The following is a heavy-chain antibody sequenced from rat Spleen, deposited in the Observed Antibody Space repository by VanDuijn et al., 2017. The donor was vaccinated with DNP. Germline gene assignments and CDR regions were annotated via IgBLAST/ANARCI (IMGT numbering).Heavy chain of an antibody. CDR2: IHTRSGGT. V-gene: IGHV1-43*01. CDR1: GNTFITDY. Sequence: QVQLQQSGAELAKPDSSVKISCKASGNTFITDYFAWIKQTTGQGLEYIGYIHTRSGGTDSNEKFKDKATLTVDKSSSTAFMQLSSLTPDDSAVYYCARWDRGTGFGYWGQGTLVTVSS. D-gene: IGHD4-3*01. CDR3: ARWDRGTGFGY. J-gene: IGHJ3*01.